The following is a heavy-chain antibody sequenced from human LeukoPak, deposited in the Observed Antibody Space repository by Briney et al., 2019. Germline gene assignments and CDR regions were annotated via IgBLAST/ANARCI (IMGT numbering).Heavy chain of an antibody. CDR2: IYYSGST. V-gene: IGHV4-59*12. CDR1: GGSISSYY. D-gene: IGHD6-13*01. CDR3: ARLKLIAAAGTDWYFDL. J-gene: IGHJ2*01. Sequence: NPSETLSLTCTVSGGSISSYYWSWIRQPPGKGLEWIGYIYYSGSTNYNPSLKSRVTISVDTSKNQFSLKLSSVTAADTAVYYCARLKLIAAAGTDWYFDLWGRGTLVTVSS.